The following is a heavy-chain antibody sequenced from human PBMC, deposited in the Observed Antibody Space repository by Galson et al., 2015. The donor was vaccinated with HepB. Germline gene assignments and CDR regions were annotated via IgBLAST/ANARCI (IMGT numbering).Heavy chain of an antibody. CDR1: GFTFSSYS. J-gene: IGHJ4*02. CDR3: AREPTVTAIQNYFDY. Sequence: SLRLSCAASGFTFSSYSMNWVRQAPGKGLEWVSSISSSSSYIYYADSVKGRFTISRDNAKNSLYLQMNSLRAEDTAVYYCAREPTVTAIQNYFDYWGQGTLVTVSS. CDR2: ISSSSSYI. D-gene: IGHD2-21*02. V-gene: IGHV3-21*01.